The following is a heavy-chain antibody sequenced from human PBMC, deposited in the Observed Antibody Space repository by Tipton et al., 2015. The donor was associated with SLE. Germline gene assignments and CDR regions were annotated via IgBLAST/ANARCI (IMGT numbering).Heavy chain of an antibody. CDR3: ARASSGSDNWFDP. Sequence: TLSLTCTVSGYSISSGYYWGWIRQPPGKGLEWIGSIYHSGSTDYNPSLKSRVTISVDTSKNQFSLKLSSVTAADTAVYYCARASSGSDNWFDPWGQGTLGAVSS. CDR2: IYHSGST. CDR1: GYSISSGYY. V-gene: IGHV4-38-2*02. D-gene: IGHD3-3*01. J-gene: IGHJ5*02.